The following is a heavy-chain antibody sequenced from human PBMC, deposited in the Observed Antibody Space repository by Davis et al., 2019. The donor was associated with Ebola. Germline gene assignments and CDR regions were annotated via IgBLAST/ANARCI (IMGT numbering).Heavy chain of an antibody. CDR3: AKDLSYYGSATDY. Sequence: GESLKISCAGSGFRFSTYTMNWVRQAPGKGLEWISYISSSSTNKYYADSVKGRFTISRDNSKNTLYLQMNSLRAEDTAVYYCAKDLSYYGSATDYWGQGTLVTVSS. CDR2: ISSSSTNK. D-gene: IGHD3-10*01. J-gene: IGHJ4*02. V-gene: IGHV3-48*01. CDR1: GFRFSTYT.